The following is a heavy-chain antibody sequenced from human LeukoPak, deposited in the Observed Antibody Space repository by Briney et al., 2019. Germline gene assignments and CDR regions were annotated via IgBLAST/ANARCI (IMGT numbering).Heavy chain of an antibody. CDR3: AKDVNGYSYGYHFDY. Sequence: GGSLRLSCAASGFTFSSYWMSWVRQAPGKGLEWVAVISYDGSNKYYADSVKGRFTISRDNSKNTLYLQMNSLRAEDTAVYYCAKDVNGYSYGYHFDYWGQGTLVTVSS. D-gene: IGHD5-18*01. CDR2: ISYDGSNK. V-gene: IGHV3-30*18. J-gene: IGHJ4*02. CDR1: GFTFSSYW.